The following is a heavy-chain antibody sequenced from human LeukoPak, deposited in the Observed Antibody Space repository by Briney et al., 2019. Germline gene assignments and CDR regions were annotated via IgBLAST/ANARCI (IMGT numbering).Heavy chain of an antibody. V-gene: IGHV1-18*01. J-gene: IGHJ6*02. CDR1: GYTFTSYG. D-gene: IGHD2-2*03. Sequence: GASVKASCKASGYTFTSYGISWVRQAPGQGLEWMGWISAYNGNTNYAQKLQGRVTMTTDTSTSTAYMELRSLRSDDTAVYYCARTGGVDIVVVPAAMHQYYYYGMDVWGQGTTVTVSS. CDR3: ARTGGVDIVVVPAAMHQYYYYGMDV. CDR2: ISAYNGNT.